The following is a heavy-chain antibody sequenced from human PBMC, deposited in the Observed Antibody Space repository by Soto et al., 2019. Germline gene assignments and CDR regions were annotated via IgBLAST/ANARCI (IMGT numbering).Heavy chain of an antibody. J-gene: IGHJ4*02. CDR3: AREGRGKKAGYNGLVSLGY. D-gene: IGHD2-2*02. Sequence: QVQMVQSGAEVKTPGSSLKVSCTVSGSRFSNYVISWVRQAPGHGLEWLGRIIPSFTSTQYAQKFQGRVTITADKATNTASLELSSLRSYDTAVYYCAREGRGKKAGYNGLVSLGYWGQGTLGTVSS. V-gene: IGHV1-69*06. CDR1: GSRFSNYV. CDR2: IIPSFTST.